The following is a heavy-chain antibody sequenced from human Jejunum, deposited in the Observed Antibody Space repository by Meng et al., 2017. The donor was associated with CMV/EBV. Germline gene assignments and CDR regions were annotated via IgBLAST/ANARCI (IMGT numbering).Heavy chain of an antibody. V-gene: IGHV1-2*02. CDR2: INSNSGDT. D-gene: IGHD1-1*01. CDR3: ARGDNWDRADY. CDR1: GYTFTGHY. J-gene: IGHJ4*02. Sequence: KASGYTFTGHYIHWVRQAPGQGLEWMGWINSNSGDTNYAQKFQGRVTMTRDTSITTAHMELSGLRSDDTAVYYCARGDNWDRADYWGQGTLVTVSS.